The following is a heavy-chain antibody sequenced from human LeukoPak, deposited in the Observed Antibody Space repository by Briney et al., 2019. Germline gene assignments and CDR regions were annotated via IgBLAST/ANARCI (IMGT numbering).Heavy chain of an antibody. V-gene: IGHV4-4*02. CDR3: ASRIVATIGLYYYGMDV. J-gene: IGHJ6*04. Sequence: KSSGTLSLTCAVSGGSSSSSNWWSWVRQPPGKGLEWIGEIYHSGSTNYNPSLKSRVTISVDKSRNQFSLKLRSVTAADTAVYYCASRIVATIGLYYYGMDVWGKGTTVTVSS. D-gene: IGHD5-12*01. CDR1: GGSSSSSNW. CDR2: IYHSGST.